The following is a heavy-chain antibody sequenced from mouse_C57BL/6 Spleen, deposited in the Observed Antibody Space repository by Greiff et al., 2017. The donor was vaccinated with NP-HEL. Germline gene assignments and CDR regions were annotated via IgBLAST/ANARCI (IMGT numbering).Heavy chain of an antibody. CDR2: ISSGSSTI. V-gene: IGHV5-17*01. CDR1: GFTFSDYG. J-gene: IGHJ2*01. CDR3: ARPLFDY. Sequence: EVKLMESGGGLVKPGGSLKLSCAASGFTFSDYGMHWVRQAPEKGLEWVAYISSGSSTIYYADTVKGRFTISRVNAKNTLFLQMTSLRSEDTAMYYCARPLFDYWGQGTTLTVSS. D-gene: IGHD6-1*01.